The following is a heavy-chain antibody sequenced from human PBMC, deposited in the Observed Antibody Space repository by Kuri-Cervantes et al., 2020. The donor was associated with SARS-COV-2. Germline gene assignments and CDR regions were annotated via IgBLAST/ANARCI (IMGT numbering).Heavy chain of an antibody. CDR2: ISYDGSNK. V-gene: IGHV3-30-3*01. Sequence: GGSLRLSCAASGFTFSSYAMHWVRQAPGKGLEWVAVISYDGSNKYYADSVKGRFTISRDNSKNTLYLQMNSLRGDDTAVYFCARGRVGVQDFWGQGTLVTVSS. CDR1: GFTFSSYA. CDR3: ARGRVGVQDF. D-gene: IGHD2-21*01. J-gene: IGHJ4*02.